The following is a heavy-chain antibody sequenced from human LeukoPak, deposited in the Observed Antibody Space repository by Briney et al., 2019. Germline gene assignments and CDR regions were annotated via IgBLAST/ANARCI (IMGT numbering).Heavy chain of an antibody. J-gene: IGHJ4*02. CDR1: GYTFTSYG. CDR2: ISAYNGNT. V-gene: IGHV1-18*01. Sequence: ASVKVSCKASGYTFTSYGISWVRQAPGQGLEWMGWISAYNGNTNYAQKLQGRVTMTTDTSTSTAYMELRSLRSDDTAVYYYARDRSITMVRGVPEYWGQGTLVTVSS. D-gene: IGHD3-10*01. CDR3: ARDRSITMVRGVPEY.